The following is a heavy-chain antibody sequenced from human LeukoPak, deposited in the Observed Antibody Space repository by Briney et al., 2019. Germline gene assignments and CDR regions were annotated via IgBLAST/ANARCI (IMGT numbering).Heavy chain of an antibody. D-gene: IGHD5-18*01. V-gene: IGHV4-59*01. Sequence: SETLSLTCTVSGGSISSYYWSWIRQPPGKGLEWIGYIYYSGSTNYNPSLKSRVTISVDTSKNQFSLNLSSVTAADTAVYYCARRGEYSYGYGAFDIWGQGTMVTVSS. CDR3: ARRGEYSYGYGAFDI. CDR1: GGSISSYY. J-gene: IGHJ3*02. CDR2: IYYSGST.